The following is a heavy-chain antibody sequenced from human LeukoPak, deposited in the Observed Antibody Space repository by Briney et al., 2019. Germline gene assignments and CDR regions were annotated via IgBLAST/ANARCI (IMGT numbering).Heavy chain of an antibody. Sequence: GGSLRLSCAASGFTFSSYAMSWVRQAPGKGLEWVSAISGSGGSTYCADSVKGRFTISRDNSKNTLYLQMNSLRAEDTAVYYCAKPSSGYYVFYWGQGTLVTVSS. J-gene: IGHJ4*02. CDR1: GFTFSSYA. V-gene: IGHV3-23*01. D-gene: IGHD3-22*01. CDR3: AKPSSGYYVFY. CDR2: ISGSGGST.